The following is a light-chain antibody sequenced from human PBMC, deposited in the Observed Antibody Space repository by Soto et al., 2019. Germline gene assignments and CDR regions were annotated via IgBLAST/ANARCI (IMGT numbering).Light chain of an antibody. CDR2: GAS. V-gene: IGKV3-20*01. CDR1: QSVSSNY. CDR3: HQYGTSPWT. Sequence: EIVLKMSPGALSLSPGERATLSCRASQSVSSNYLAWYQQKPGQAPGLLIHGASSRATGIPDRFSGSGSGTDFTLTISRLEPEDFAVYYSHQYGTSPWTFGQGTKVDI. J-gene: IGKJ1*01.